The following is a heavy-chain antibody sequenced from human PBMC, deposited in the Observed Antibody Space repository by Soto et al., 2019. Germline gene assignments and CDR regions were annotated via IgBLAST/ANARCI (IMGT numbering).Heavy chain of an antibody. J-gene: IGHJ4*02. CDR1: GFTFSSYG. Sequence: GGSLRLSCAASGFTFSSYGMHWVRQAPGKGLEWVADIRYDGSEKDYADSVKGRFTISRDNAQNSLLLQMNSLRVDDTAVYYCARVIPTTAAGTDYWGQGTLVTVSS. CDR2: IRYDGSEK. D-gene: IGHD6-13*01. CDR3: ARVIPTTAAGTDY. V-gene: IGHV3-33*01.